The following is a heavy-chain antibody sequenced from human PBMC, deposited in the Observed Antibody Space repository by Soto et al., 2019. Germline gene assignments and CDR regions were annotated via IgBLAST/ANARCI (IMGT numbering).Heavy chain of an antibody. J-gene: IGHJ4*02. CDR1: GGSISSSSYY. CDR2: IHTTENT. V-gene: IGHV4-39*07. Sequence: QLQLQESGPGLVKPSETLSLTCTVSGGSISSSSYYWGWIRQPPGKGLEWIGSIHTTENTNYNPSLRSRVTMSIDTSNNQFSLKLTSLTAADTAVYYCARALTSAAGLYFDYWGQGTLVTVSS. CDR3: ARALTSAAGLYFDY. D-gene: IGHD6-13*01.